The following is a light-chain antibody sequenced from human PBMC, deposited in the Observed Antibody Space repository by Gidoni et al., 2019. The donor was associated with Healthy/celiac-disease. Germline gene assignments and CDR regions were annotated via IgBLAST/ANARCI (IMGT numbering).Light chain of an antibody. Sequence: QSVLTQPPSASATPGQTVTTPCSGSSSNIGSNYVYWYQQLPGTAPKLLIYRNNQRPSGVPDRFSGSKSGTSASLAISGLRSEDEADYYCAAWDDSLSGSWVFGGGTKLTVL. J-gene: IGLJ3*02. CDR2: RNN. CDR1: SSNIGSNY. V-gene: IGLV1-47*01. CDR3: AAWDDSLSGSWV.